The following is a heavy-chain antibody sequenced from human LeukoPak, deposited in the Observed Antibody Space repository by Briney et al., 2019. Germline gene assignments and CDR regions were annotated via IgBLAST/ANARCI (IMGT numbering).Heavy chain of an antibody. V-gene: IGHV4-4*07. CDR1: GGSISSYY. Sequence: SETLSLTCTVSGGSISSYYWSWIRQPAGRGLEWIGRIYTSGDTNYNPSLKSRVTMSVDSSKNQFSLKLSSVTAADTAVYYCARDPQRRYYFDYWGQGTLVTVSS. CDR3: ARDPQRRYYFDY. D-gene: IGHD3-16*01. CDR2: IYTSGDT. J-gene: IGHJ4*02.